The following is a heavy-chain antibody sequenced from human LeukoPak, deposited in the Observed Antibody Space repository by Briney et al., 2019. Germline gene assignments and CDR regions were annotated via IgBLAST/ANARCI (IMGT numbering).Heavy chain of an antibody. Sequence: ASVKVSCKASGGTFSSYAISWIRQVPGQGLERMGGIIPIFGTANYAQKFQGRVTITADESTSTAYMELSSLRTEDTAVYYCARAPRYSNGLRAFDYWGQGTLVTVSS. CDR3: ARAPRYSNGLRAFDY. CDR2: IIPIFGTA. V-gene: IGHV1-69*13. D-gene: IGHD5-18*01. CDR1: GGTFSSYA. J-gene: IGHJ4*02.